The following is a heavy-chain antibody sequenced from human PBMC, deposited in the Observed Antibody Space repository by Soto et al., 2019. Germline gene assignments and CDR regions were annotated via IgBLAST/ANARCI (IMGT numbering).Heavy chain of an antibody. D-gene: IGHD6-13*01. CDR3: AKGSPPLIPFDP. CDR2: IGTGGGAT. V-gene: IGHV3-23*01. J-gene: IGHJ5*02. Sequence: DVYLLQSGGGLVKPGGSLRLSCEASGFKFDYHDMSWVRQAPGKGLEWVSGIGTGGGATYYADSVKGSFTISRDNSKNTLYLQLRSLRVADTGVYCCAKGSPPLIPFDPWGQGTLVTVSS. CDR1: GFKFDYHD.